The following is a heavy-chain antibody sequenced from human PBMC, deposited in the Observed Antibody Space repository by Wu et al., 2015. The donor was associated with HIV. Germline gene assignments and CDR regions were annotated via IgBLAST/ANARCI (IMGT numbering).Heavy chain of an antibody. CDR3: ARADVLIKYALGAGLH. D-gene: IGHD1-26*01. Sequence: QVRLVQSGAEVKKPGSSVKVSCKASGGTFSSFALSWVRQAPGQGFQWVGGIIPLFETAISAHDFHDRVTITADESTSTGYMELRSLTYEDTAMYFCARADVLIKYALGAGLHWGQGTLVTVSS. CDR2: IIPLFETA. J-gene: IGHJ1*01. CDR1: GGTFSSFA. V-gene: IGHV1-69*12.